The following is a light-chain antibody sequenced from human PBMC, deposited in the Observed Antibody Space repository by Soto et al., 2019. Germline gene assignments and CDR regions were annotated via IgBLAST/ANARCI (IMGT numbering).Light chain of an antibody. J-gene: IGKJ1*01. CDR1: QSISSS. CDR3: QQYNAWPGT. CDR2: GAS. V-gene: IGKV3-15*01. Sequence: IVMTRSPATLSVSPGERATLSCRASQSISSSLAWYQQKPGQAPRLLIYGASTRATGIPARFSGSGSGTQFTLTISSRQPEDFGTYYCQQYNAWPGTFGQGTKVEIK.